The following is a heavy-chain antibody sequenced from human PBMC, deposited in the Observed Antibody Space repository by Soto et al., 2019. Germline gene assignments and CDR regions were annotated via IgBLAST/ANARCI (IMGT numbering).Heavy chain of an antibody. CDR2: IIPIFGTA. CDR3: ARVYYYDSSGYYPPFDP. D-gene: IGHD3-22*01. Sequence: SVKVSCKASGGTFRSYAISWVRQAPGQGLEWMGGIIPIFGTANYAQKFQGRVTITADESTSTAYMELSSLRSEDTAVYYCARVYYYDSSGYYPPFDPCGQGPLVPVS. CDR1: GGTFRSYA. V-gene: IGHV1-69*13. J-gene: IGHJ5*02.